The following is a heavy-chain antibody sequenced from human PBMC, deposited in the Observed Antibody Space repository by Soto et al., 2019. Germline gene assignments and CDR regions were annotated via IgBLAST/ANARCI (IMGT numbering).Heavy chain of an antibody. J-gene: IGHJ4*02. D-gene: IGHD2-2*01. CDR2: ISTYNGYT. CDR1: CYSFHDDD. CDR3: ARGGSSTSSGFDS. V-gene: IGHV1-18*01. Sequence: ASVNVSCKASCYSFHDDDISWVRQAPGQGLEWMGWISTYNGYTSYAQSLQGRVTVTTDTSTTTVYLELRSLISDDTAVYYCARGGSSTSSGFDSWGQGTLVTVSS.